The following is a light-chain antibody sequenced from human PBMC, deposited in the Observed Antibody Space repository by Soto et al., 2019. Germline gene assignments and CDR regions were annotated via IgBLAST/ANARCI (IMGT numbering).Light chain of an antibody. V-gene: IGKV1-5*03. CDR3: QQYYAYSLT. CDR1: QSVSKS. J-gene: IGKJ4*01. Sequence: DIQMTQSPSTLSASVGDRVTITCRASQSVSKSLAWYQHKPGKAPKILIYQASTLHSQSGVPSRFSGSGSGTEFTLTISSLQPDDFATYYCQQYYAYSLTFGGGTKVDIK. CDR2: QAS.